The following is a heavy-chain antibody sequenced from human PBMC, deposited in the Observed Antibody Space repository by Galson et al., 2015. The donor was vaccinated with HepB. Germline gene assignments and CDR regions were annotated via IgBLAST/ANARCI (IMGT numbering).Heavy chain of an antibody. D-gene: IGHD3-16*01. CDR2: ISYDGSFK. CDR3: VKEGAWFGGDWFDP. J-gene: IGHJ5*02. CDR1: GFSFSNYA. V-gene: IGHV3-30-3*02. Sequence: SLRLSCAASGFSFSNYAIHWVRQAPGKGLEWMAVISYDGSFKYYAESVKGRFSISRDNSKNTLFLEMNSLRAEDTAVYYCVKEGAWFGGDWFDPWGQGTLVIVS.